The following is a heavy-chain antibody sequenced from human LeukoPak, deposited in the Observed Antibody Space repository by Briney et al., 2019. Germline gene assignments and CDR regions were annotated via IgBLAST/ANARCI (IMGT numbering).Heavy chain of an antibody. CDR2: ISTRGNTL. CDR3: ARYTYGLYYFDY. J-gene: IGHJ4*02. Sequence: PGGSLRLSCAASGFIFNDYYMSWIRQAPGEGLEWISYISTRGNTLYYADSVRGRFTISRDNAKNSLYLQMNSLRAEDTAVYYCARYTYGLYYFDYWGQQGTLVTVSS. D-gene: IGHD5-18*01. V-gene: IGHV3-11*01. CDR1: GFIFNDYY.